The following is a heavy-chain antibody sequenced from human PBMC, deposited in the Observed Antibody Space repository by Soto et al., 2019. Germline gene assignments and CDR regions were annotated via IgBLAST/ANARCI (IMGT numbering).Heavy chain of an antibody. CDR1: GYTFTGYY. CDR2: INPNSGGT. D-gene: IGHD4-17*01. V-gene: IGHV1-2*04. Sequence: QVQLVQSGAEVKKPGASVKVSCKASGYTFTGYYMHWVRQAPGQGLEWMGWINPNSGGTNYAQKIQGWVTMTRDTSISTAYMELSRLRSDDTAVYYCARDGDYGDYHGGFRFDPWGQGTLVTVSS. J-gene: IGHJ5*02. CDR3: ARDGDYGDYHGGFRFDP.